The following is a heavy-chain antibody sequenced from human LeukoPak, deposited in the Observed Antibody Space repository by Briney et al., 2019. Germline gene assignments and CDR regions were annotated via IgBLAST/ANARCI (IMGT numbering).Heavy chain of an antibody. CDR3: AKDHQATVSYPGWFDP. Sequence: PGGSLRLSCAASGFTFSSYGMHWVRQAPGKGLEWVAFIRYDGSNKYYADSVKGRFTISRDNSKNTLYLQMNSLRAEDTAVYYCAKDHQATVSYPGWFDPWGQGTLVTVSS. CDR1: GFTFSSYG. CDR2: IRYDGSNK. V-gene: IGHV3-30*02. D-gene: IGHD4-17*01. J-gene: IGHJ5*02.